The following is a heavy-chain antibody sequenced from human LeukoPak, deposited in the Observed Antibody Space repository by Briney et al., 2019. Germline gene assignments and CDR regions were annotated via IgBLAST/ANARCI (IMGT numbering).Heavy chain of an antibody. V-gene: IGHV3-23*01. CDR3: ARELLEVELGAFDI. J-gene: IGHJ3*02. Sequence: GGSLRLSCAASGFTFSSYAMSWVRQAPGKGLEWVSAFSGSGGNTYYADSVKGRFTISRDNSKNTLYLQMNSLRAEDTAVHYCARELLEVELGAFDIWGQGTMVTVSS. CDR2: FSGSGGNT. CDR1: GFTFSSYA. D-gene: IGHD1-26*01.